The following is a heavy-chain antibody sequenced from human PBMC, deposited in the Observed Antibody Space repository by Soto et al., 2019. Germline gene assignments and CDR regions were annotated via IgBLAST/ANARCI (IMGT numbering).Heavy chain of an antibody. V-gene: IGHV1-18*01. CDR3: ARERQYEPLLY. CDR1: GYTFTNYG. Sequence: QVQLVQSGVEVKKPGASVKVSCQASGYTFTNYGITWLRQAPGQGLEWMGRVSAYNRNTNYAQRFQNRVTMTTGTSTRPAYMELRNLKSDDTAIYFCARERQYEPLLYWGQGTLVTVSS. J-gene: IGHJ4*02. D-gene: IGHD2-2*01. CDR2: VSAYNRNT.